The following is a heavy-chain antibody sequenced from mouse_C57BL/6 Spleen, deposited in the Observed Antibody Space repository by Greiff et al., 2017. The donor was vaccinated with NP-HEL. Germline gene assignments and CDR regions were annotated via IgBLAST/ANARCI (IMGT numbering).Heavy chain of an antibody. CDR3: APAYYSNPWFAY. J-gene: IGHJ3*01. V-gene: IGHV1-19*01. D-gene: IGHD2-5*01. CDR1: GYTFTDYY. Sequence: EVQLQQSGPVLVKPGASVKMSCKASGYTFTDYYMNWVKQSHGKSLEWIGVINPYNGGTSYNQKFKGKATLTVDKSSSTAYMELNSLTSEDSAVYYCAPAYYSNPWFAYWGQGTLVTVSA. CDR2: INPYNGGT.